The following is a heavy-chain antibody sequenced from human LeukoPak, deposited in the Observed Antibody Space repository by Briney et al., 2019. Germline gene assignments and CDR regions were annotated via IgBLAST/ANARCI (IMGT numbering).Heavy chain of an antibody. CDR3: ARASYSYGYHCFDY. V-gene: IGHV3-74*01. Sequence: DPGGSLRLSCAASGFTFSSYWMSWVRQAPGKGLVWVSRINSDGSSTSYADSVKGRFTISRDNAKNTLYLQMNSLRAEDTAVYYCARASYSYGYHCFDYWGQGTLVTVSS. CDR2: INSDGSST. CDR1: GFTFSSYW. J-gene: IGHJ4*02. D-gene: IGHD5-18*01.